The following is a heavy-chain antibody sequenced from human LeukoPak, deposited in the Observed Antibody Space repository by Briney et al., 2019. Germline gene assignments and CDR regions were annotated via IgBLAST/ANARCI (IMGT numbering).Heavy chain of an antibody. CDR1: GFTFSDYH. D-gene: IGHD3-16*02. CDR3: ATRGTYHDY. V-gene: IGHV3-11*01. Sequence: GSLRLSCAASGFTFSDYHMSWIRQAPGKGLEWVSYMSNSGTTVYHADSVKGRFTISRDNAKKSLYLQMNSLRAEDTAVYYCATRGTYHDYWGQGTLVTVSS. CDR2: MSNSGTTV. J-gene: IGHJ4*02.